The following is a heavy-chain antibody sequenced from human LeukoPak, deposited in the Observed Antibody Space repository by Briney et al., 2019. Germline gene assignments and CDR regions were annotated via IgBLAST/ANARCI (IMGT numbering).Heavy chain of an antibody. CDR2: IHHSGST. V-gene: IGHV4-59*08. CDR1: GGPISSYY. CDR3: ARGLQGPSGPFDY. J-gene: IGHJ4*02. D-gene: IGHD5-24*01. Sequence: SETLSLTCSVSGGPISSYYWSWIRQPPGKGLEWIGTIHHSGSTFYNPSLKSPVTISVDTSKNQFSLKLSSVTAADTAVYYCARGLQGPSGPFDYWGQGTLVTVSS.